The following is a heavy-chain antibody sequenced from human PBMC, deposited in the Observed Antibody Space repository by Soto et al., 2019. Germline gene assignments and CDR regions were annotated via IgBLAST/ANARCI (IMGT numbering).Heavy chain of an antibody. CDR1: GYTFTSYG. V-gene: IGHV1-18*01. J-gene: IGHJ6*03. CDR3: ARPAEGGYYYYYMDV. D-gene: IGHD1-26*01. CDR2: ISAYNGNT. Sequence: ASVKVSCKASGYTFTSYGISWVRQAPGQGLEWMGWISAYNGNTNYAQKLQGRVTMTTDTSTSTAYMELRSLRSDDTAVYYCARPAEGGYYYYYMDVWGKGTTVTVSS.